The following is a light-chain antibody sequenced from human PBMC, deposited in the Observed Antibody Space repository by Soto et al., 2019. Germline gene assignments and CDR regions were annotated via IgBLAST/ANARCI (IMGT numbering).Light chain of an antibody. J-gene: IGKJ4*01. CDR3: QQANSFPLT. V-gene: IGKV1-12*01. CDR2: AAS. Sequence: DIQMTQSPSSLSASVRERVTIACRASQSITNNLNWYQQKPGKAPKLLIYAASSLQSGVPSRFSGSGSATDFTLTISSLQPEDFATYYCQQANSFPLTFGGGTKV. CDR1: QSITNN.